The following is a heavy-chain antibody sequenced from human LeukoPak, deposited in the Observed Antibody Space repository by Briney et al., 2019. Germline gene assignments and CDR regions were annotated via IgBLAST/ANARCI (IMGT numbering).Heavy chain of an antibody. J-gene: IGHJ1*01. Sequence: GGSLTLSCAASGFTFSSYNMIWLRQAPGKGLEWVSYISCSSSTIYYADSVKGRFTISRDNAKNSLYRQMNSLRDEDTDVYYCARDWGSGDSSGYYWAPGYFQHWGQGTLVTVSS. CDR2: ISCSSSTI. CDR3: ARDWGSGDSSGYYWAPGYFQH. CDR1: GFTFSSYN. V-gene: IGHV3-48*02. D-gene: IGHD3-22*01.